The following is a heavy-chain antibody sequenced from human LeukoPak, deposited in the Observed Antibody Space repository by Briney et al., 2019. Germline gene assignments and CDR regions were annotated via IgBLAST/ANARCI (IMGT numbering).Heavy chain of an antibody. CDR3: ARGIWEWRYFDWFGPNDY. D-gene: IGHD3-9*01. J-gene: IGHJ4*02. CDR2: INTNTGDP. V-gene: IGHV7-4-1*02. Sequence: ASVKVSCKASGYTFTSYAMNWVRQAPGQGLEWMGWINTNTGDPTYAQGFTGRFVFSLDTSVSTAYLQISSLKAEDTAVYYCARGIWEWRYFDWFGPNDYWGQGTLVTVSS. CDR1: GYTFTSYA.